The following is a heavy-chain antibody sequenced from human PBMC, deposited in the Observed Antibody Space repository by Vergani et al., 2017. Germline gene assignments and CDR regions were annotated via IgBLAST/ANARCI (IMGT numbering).Heavy chain of an antibody. J-gene: IGHJ4*02. D-gene: IGHD1-26*01. Sequence: EVQLLESGGGLVQPGGSLRLSCAASGFTFSSYAMSWVRQAPGKGLEWVSAISGSGGSKYYADSVKGRFTISRDNSKNTLYLQMNSLRAEDTAVYYCAKDEEDLVGATYXFDYWGQGALVTVSS. CDR2: ISGSGGSK. CDR3: AKDEEDLVGATYXFDY. CDR1: GFTFSSYA. V-gene: IGHV3-23*01.